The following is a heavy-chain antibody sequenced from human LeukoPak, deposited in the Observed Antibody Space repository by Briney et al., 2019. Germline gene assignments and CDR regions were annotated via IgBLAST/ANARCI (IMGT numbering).Heavy chain of an antibody. CDR1: GGSISSGDYY. J-gene: IGHJ4*02. Sequence: SETLSLTCTVSGGSISSGDYYWSWIRQPPGKGLEWIGYIYYSGSTYYNPSLKSRVTISVDTSKNQFSLKLSSVTAADTAVYYCARAVDSSGSYFDYWGQGTLVTVSS. V-gene: IGHV4-30-4*01. CDR2: IYYSGST. CDR3: ARAVDSSGSYFDY. D-gene: IGHD3-22*01.